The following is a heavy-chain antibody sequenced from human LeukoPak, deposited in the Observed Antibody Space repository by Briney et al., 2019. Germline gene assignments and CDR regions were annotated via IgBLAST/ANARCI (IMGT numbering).Heavy chain of an antibody. V-gene: IGHV6-1*01. CDR1: GDSVSSNSAA. D-gene: IGHD2-21*01. Sequence: QTLSLTCAISGDSVSSNSAAWNWIRQSPSRGLEWLGRTYYRSKWYNGYAVSVKSRITINPDTSKNQFSLQLNSLTPEDTAVYYCARDVASNYYYFYGMDVWGQGTTVTVSS. CDR2: TYYRSKWYN. CDR3: ARDVASNYYYFYGMDV. J-gene: IGHJ6*02.